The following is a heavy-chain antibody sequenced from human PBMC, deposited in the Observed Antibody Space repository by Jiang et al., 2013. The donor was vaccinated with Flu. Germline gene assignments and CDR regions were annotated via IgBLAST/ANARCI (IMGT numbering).Heavy chain of an antibody. J-gene: IGHJ4*02. CDR1: GGSISSGGYV. CDR2: IITWEX. D-gene: IGHD4-23*01. Sequence: SGGSISSGGYVLELDPPAPGKGLEWIGYIITWEXLLNPSLKSRVTISVDTSKNQXSLKLSSVTAADTAVYYCARNTAYGGNLYFDYWGQGTLVTVSS. V-gene: IGHV4-31*02. CDR3: ARNTAYGGNLYFDY.